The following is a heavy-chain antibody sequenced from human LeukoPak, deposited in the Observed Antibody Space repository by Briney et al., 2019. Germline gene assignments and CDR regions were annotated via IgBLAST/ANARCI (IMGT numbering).Heavy chain of an antibody. V-gene: IGHV3-53*01. J-gene: IGHJ5*02. CDR1: GFNSISTY. Sequence: AGGSLRLSCAAAGFNSISTYMGWDRQAPGKGLEWVSVIYSGGSTFYADSVKGRFTISRDNSKNTLYLQMNSLRAEDTAVYYCARNLRGRATFTECFDPWGQGTLVTVSS. CDR3: ARNLRGRATFTECFDP. D-gene: IGHD2/OR15-2a*01. CDR2: IYSGGST.